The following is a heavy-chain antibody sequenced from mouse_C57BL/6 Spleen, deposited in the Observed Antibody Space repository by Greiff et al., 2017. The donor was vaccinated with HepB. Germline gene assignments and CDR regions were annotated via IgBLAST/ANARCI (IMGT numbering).Heavy chain of an antibody. CDR2: IDPSDSYT. CDR3: ACWDSHYYGDY. D-gene: IGHD1-2*01. V-gene: IGHV1-59*01. J-gene: IGHJ2*01. CDR1: GYTFTSYW. Sequence: QVQLKQPGAELVRPGTSVKLSCKASGYTFTSYWMHWVKQRPGQGLEWIGVIDPSDSYTNYNQKFKGKATLTVDTSSSTAYMQLSSLTSEDSAVYYCACWDSHYYGDYWGQGTTLTVSS.